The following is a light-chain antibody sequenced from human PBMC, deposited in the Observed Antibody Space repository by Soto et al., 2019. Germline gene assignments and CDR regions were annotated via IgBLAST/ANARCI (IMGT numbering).Light chain of an antibody. CDR1: QSISHF. CDR3: QQRTDWPT. V-gene: IGKV3-11*01. Sequence: EIVLTQSPATLSLSPGESATLSCRASQSISHFLAWYQQKPGQAPSLLIYDTSSRATGIPGRFSGSGSGTDFTLTIDSLELDDFAVYYCQQRTDWPTFGGGTRVEL. J-gene: IGKJ4*01. CDR2: DTS.